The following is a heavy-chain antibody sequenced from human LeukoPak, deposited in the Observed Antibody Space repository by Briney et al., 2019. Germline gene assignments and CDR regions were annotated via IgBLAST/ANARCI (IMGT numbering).Heavy chain of an antibody. J-gene: IGHJ4*02. CDR2: ISTSGST. V-gene: IGHV4-61*02. CDR3: AREVIGYYGSGSYIGTFDY. Sequence: SETLSLTCSVSGDSISSGSYYWSWIRQPAGKGLEWIGRISTSGSTNYNPSLKSRVTISVDMSKSQFSLKLSSVTAADTAVYYCAREVIGYYGSGSYIGTFDYWGQGTLVTVSS. D-gene: IGHD3-10*01. CDR1: GDSISSGSYY.